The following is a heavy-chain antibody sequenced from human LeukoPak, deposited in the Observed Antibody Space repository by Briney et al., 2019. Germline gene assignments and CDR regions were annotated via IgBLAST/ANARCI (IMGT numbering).Heavy chain of an antibody. CDR3: ARDMGPLFTFDY. V-gene: IGHV3-30*03. CDR2: ISYDGSNK. Sequence: GRSLRLSCAASGFTFSSYGMHWVRQAPGKGLEWVAVISYDGSNKYYADSVKGRFTISRDNSKNTLYLQMNSLRAEDTAVYYCARDMGPLFTFDYWGQGTLVTVSS. CDR1: GFTFSSYG. D-gene: IGHD3-10*01. J-gene: IGHJ4*02.